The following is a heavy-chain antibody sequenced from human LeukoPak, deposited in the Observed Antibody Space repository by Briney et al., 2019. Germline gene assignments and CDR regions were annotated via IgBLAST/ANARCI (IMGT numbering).Heavy chain of an antibody. J-gene: IGHJ4*02. CDR1: GFIFRDYV. CDR2: ISGSGGST. Sequence: GGSLSLSCTASGFIFRDYVMSWVRQAPGKGLEWVSAISGSGGSTYYADSVKGRFTISRDNSKNMLYLQMNSLRAEDTAVYYCASPPASITMVRGVIMRPFDYWGQGTLVTVSS. V-gene: IGHV3-23*01. D-gene: IGHD3-10*01. CDR3: ASPPASITMVRGVIMRPFDY.